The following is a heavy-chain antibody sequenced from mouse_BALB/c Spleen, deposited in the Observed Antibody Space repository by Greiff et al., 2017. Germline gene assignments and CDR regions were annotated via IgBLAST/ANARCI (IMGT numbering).Heavy chain of an antibody. CDR1: GFNIKDTY. Sequence: EVQLQQSGAELVKPGASVKLSCTASGFNIKDTYMHWVKQRPEQGLEWIGRIDPANGNTKYDPKFQGKATITADTSSNTAYLQLSSLTFEDTAVYYCATTASYAMDYWGQGTSVTVSS. CDR3: ATTASYAMDY. CDR2: IDPANGNT. V-gene: IGHV14-3*02. D-gene: IGHD5-5*01. J-gene: IGHJ4*01.